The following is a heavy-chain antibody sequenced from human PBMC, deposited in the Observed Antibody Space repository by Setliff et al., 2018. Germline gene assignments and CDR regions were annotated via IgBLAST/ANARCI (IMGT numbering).Heavy chain of an antibody. D-gene: IGHD6-19*01. V-gene: IGHV1-18*01. CDR3: ARAISGWYSAFYYYMDV. CDR1: GFTFKTYG. Sequence: ASVKVSCKASGFTFKTYGFTWVRQAPGQGLEWMGWISPYNGNTNSAQKFQGRVTMTTDTSTSTAYMELKSLRYDDTAVYYCARAISGWYSAFYYYMDVWGKGTTVTVSS. J-gene: IGHJ6*03. CDR2: ISPYNGNT.